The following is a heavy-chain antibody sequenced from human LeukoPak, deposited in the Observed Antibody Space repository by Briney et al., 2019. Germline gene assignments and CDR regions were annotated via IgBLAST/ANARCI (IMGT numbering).Heavy chain of an antibody. CDR3: AREALRGYYGMDV. V-gene: IGHV3-7*01. CDR2: IKQDGSEK. Sequence: GGSLRLSCAASGFTFSSYWMSWVRQAPGKGLEWVASIKQDGSEKYYVDSVKGRFTISRDNAKNSLYLQMNSLRAEDTAVYYCAREALRGYYGMDVWGQGTTVTVSS. CDR1: GFTFSSYW. J-gene: IGHJ6*02. D-gene: IGHD5-12*01.